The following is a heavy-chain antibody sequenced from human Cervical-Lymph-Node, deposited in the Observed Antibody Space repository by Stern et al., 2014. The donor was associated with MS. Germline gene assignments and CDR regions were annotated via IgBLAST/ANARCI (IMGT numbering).Heavy chain of an antibody. V-gene: IGHV3-15*01. Sequence: VQLVQSGGGLVKPGGSLRLSCAAAGFTLSNAWVSWVRQSPGQGLEWVGRIKSKIDGGTGDYAAPVKGRFPISRDDSKNTLYLEMNSLTTEDTAVYYCTTPMLRGESKSRFDLWGQGTLVTVSS. CDR3: TTPMLRGESKSRFDL. CDR1: GFTLSNAW. D-gene: IGHD3-10*01. CDR2: IKSKIDGGTG. J-gene: IGHJ5*02.